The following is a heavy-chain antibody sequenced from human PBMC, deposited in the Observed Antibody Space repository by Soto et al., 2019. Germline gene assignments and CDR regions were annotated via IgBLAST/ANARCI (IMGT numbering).Heavy chain of an antibody. CDR2: VIPIFGTA. CDR3: ARGTTVVTPASMDV. V-gene: IGHV1-69*12. J-gene: IGHJ6*02. Sequence: QVQLVQAGAEVKKPGSSVKVSCKASGGTFSSYAISWVRQAPGQGLEWMGGVIPIFGTANYAQKFQGRVTITADESTSTAYKELSSPRSDDTAVYYCARGTTVVTPASMDVWGQGTTVTDS. CDR1: GGTFSSYA. D-gene: IGHD4-17*01.